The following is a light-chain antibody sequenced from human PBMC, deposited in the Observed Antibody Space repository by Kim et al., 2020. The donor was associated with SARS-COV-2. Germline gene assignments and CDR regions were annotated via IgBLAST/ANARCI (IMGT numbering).Light chain of an antibody. V-gene: IGKV3-20*01. CDR3: QQYGIAPPYT. J-gene: IGKJ2*01. CDR1: QSVCSHC. CDR2: SVS. Sequence: EIVLTQSPGTLSLSPGERTTLSCRTSQSVCSHCLARYQQKPGQAPRLLIYSVSNRATGIRDRFSGSGSGTDFTLTISRLEPEDFAVYYCQQYGIAPPYTFGQGTKLEI.